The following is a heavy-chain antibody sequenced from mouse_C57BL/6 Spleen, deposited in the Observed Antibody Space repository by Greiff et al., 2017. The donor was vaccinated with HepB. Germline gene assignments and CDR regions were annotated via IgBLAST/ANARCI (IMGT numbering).Heavy chain of an antibody. CDR2: IDPSDSYT. Sequence: VKLQQPGAELVMPGASVKLSCKASGYTFTSYWMHWVKQRPGQGLEWIGEIDPSDSYTNYNQKFKGKSTLTVDKSSSTAYMQLSSLTSEDSAVYYCASWGMDYWGQGTSVTVSS. CDR3: ASWGMDY. CDR1: GYTFTSYW. V-gene: IGHV1-69*01. J-gene: IGHJ4*01. D-gene: IGHD4-1*01.